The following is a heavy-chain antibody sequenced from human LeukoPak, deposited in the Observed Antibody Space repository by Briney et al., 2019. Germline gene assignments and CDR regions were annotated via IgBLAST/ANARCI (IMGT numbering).Heavy chain of an antibody. CDR2: MNPNSGNT. CDR3: ARVPEGDYDFWSGYRDYYFDY. D-gene: IGHD3-3*01. J-gene: IGHJ4*02. CDR1: GYTFTSYD. Sequence: ASVKVSCKASGYTFTSYDINWVRQATGQGLEWMGWMNPNSGNTGYAQKFQGRVTMTRNTSISTAYMELSSLRSEDTAVYYRARVPEGDYDFWSGYRDYYFDYWGQGTLVTVSS. V-gene: IGHV1-8*01.